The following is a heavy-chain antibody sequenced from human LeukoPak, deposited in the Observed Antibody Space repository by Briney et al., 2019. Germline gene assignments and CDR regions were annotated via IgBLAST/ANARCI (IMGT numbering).Heavy chain of an antibody. J-gene: IGHJ4*02. V-gene: IGHV4-34*01. D-gene: IGHD3-3*01. Sequence: SETLSLTCAVYGGSFSGYYWSWIRQPPGKGLEWIGEINHSGSTNYNPSLKSRVTISVDTSKNQFSLKLSSVTAADTAVYYCARGIYDFWSGYRLSPTYFDYWGQGTLVTVSS. CDR3: ARGIYDFWSGYRLSPTYFDY. CDR2: INHSGST. CDR1: GGSFSGYY.